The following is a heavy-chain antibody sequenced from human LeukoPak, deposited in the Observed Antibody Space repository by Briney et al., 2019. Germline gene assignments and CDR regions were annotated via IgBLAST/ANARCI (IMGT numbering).Heavy chain of an antibody. D-gene: IGHD3-10*01. V-gene: IGHV3-30*04. J-gene: IGHJ6*04. CDR3: ARDGKVEPSGSYYPAAWYYYYGMDV. CDR2: IPYDGSNK. CDR1: GFTFSSYA. Sequence: GGSLRLSCAASGFTFSSYAMHWVRQAPGKGLEWVAVIPYDGSNKYYADSVKGRFTISRDNSKNTLYLQMNSLRAEDTAVYYCARDGKVEPSGSYYPAAWYYYYGMDVWGKGTTVTVSS.